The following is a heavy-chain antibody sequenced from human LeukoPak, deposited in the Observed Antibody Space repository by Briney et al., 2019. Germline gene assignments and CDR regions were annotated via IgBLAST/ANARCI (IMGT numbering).Heavy chain of an antibody. CDR3: AKEDKNYDSSGYYYSWIIDY. D-gene: IGHD3-22*01. CDR2: ISGSGGST. V-gene: IGHV3-23*01. J-gene: IGHJ4*02. Sequence: GGCLRLSCAASGFTFSSYAMSWVRQAPGKGLECGSAISGSGGSTYYADSVKGRFTISRDNSKNTLYLQMNSLRAEDTAVYYCAKEDKNYDSSGYYYSWIIDYWGQGTLVTVSS. CDR1: GFTFSSYA.